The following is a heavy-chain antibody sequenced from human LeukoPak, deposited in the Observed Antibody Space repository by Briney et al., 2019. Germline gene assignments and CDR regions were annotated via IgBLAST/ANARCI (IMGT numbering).Heavy chain of an antibody. CDR3: ARDGRGWPRDY. V-gene: IGHV3-21*01. J-gene: IGHJ4*02. D-gene: IGHD6-19*01. CDR2: ISSGSSYI. CDR1: GFTFSSYS. Sequence: GGSLRLSCAASGFTFSSYSMNWVRQAPGKGLEWVSSISSGSSYIYYADSVKGRFTISRDNAKNSLYLQMNSLRAEDTAVYYCARDGRGWPRDYWGQGTLVTVSS.